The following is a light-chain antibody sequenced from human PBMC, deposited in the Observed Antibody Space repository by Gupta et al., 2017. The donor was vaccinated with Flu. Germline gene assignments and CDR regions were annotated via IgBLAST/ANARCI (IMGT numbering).Light chain of an antibody. J-gene: IGLJ3*02. CDR2: GNS. CDR3: QSYDNSLSGSKV. Sequence: NIGAGYDVHWYQQIPGTAPKVLIYGNSNRPSGVPDRFSGSKSVTSASLAITGLQAEDEADYYRQSYDNSLSGSKVFGGGTKLTVL. V-gene: IGLV1-40*01. CDR1: NIGAGYD.